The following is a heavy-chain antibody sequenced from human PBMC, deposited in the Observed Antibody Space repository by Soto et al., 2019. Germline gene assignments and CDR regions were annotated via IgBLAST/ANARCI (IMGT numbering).Heavy chain of an antibody. CDR1: GGTFSSYA. CDR2: IIPIFGTA. D-gene: IGHD3-3*01. J-gene: IGHJ6*02. V-gene: IGHV1-69*12. CDR3: ARAVTIFGAPYGMDV. Sequence: QVQLVQSGAEVKKPGSSVKVSCKASGGTFSSYAISWVRQAPGQGLEWRGGIIPIFGTANYAQKFQGRVTITADEYTSTDYRELSSLRSEGAAVYYCARAVTIFGAPYGMDVWGPGTTVTVSS.